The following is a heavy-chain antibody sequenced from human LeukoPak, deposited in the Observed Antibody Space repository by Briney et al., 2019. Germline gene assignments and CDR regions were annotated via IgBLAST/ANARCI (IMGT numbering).Heavy chain of an antibody. Sequence: SETLSLTCTVSGGSISNYYWSWIRQPAGKGLEWIGRLHTTGSTNYNPSLKSRVPMSLDTSKKQFSLKLSSVTAADTAVFYCAGASAAAGYFHLWGRGTLVTVSS. D-gene: IGHD2-2*01. V-gene: IGHV4-4*07. CDR2: LHTTGST. CDR1: GGSISNYY. CDR3: AGASAAAGYFHL. J-gene: IGHJ2*01.